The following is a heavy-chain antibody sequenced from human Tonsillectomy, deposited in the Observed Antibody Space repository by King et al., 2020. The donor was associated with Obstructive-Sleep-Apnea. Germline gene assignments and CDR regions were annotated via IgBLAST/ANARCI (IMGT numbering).Heavy chain of an antibody. CDR2: IKSQGGGGTT. Sequence: VQLVESGGGLVKPGGSLRVFCAVSGITFRDAWMSWVRQAPGKGLGWVGRIKSQGGGGTTDYAAPVKGRFIISRDDSKNTLYLQMNSLKIEDTAVYYCTWMTTVTTIDFWGQGTQVTVSS. J-gene: IGHJ4*02. V-gene: IGHV3-15*01. D-gene: IGHD4-17*01. CDR3: TWMTTVTTIDF. CDR1: GITFRDAW.